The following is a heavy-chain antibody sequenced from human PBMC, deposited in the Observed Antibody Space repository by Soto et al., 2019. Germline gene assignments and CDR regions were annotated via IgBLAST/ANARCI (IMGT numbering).Heavy chain of an antibody. J-gene: IGHJ6*02. CDR3: ARDQNYGMDV. CDR2: IYYSGST. Sequence: SETLSLTCTVSGGSISSYYWSWIRQPPGKGLEWIGYIYYSGSTNYNPSLKSRVTISVDTSKNQFSLKLSSVTAADTAVYYCARDQNYGMDVWGQGTTVTVSS. CDR1: GGSISSYY. V-gene: IGHV4-59*01.